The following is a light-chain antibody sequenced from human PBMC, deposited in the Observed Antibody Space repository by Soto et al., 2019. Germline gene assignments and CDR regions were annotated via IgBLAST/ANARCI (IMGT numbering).Light chain of an antibody. CDR2: AAS. Sequence: DIQMTQSPSALSASVGDRVTITCRASQSITNYLNWYQHKPGQAPNLLIYAASSLQSGVPSRFSGSGSGTDFTLTISSLQPEDFATYYCQQSYSTPPTFGQGTKVDIK. V-gene: IGKV1-39*01. CDR3: QQSYSTPPT. J-gene: IGKJ1*01. CDR1: QSITNY.